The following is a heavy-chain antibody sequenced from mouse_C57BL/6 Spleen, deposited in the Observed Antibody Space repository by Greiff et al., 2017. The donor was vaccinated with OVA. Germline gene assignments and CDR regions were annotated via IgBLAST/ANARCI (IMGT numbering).Heavy chain of an antibody. CDR3: ARDRGYGSSYGWFAY. CDR1: GFSLTSYG. D-gene: IGHD1-1*01. V-gene: IGHV2-2*01. CDR2: IWSGGST. J-gene: IGHJ3*01. Sequence: VKLVESGPGLVQPSQSLSITCTASGFSLTSYGVHWVRQSPGKGLEWLGVIWSGGSTDYNAAFISRLSISKVNATSQVFFKMNRLQAGDEAIYYCARDRGYGSSYGWFAYWGQGTLVTVSA.